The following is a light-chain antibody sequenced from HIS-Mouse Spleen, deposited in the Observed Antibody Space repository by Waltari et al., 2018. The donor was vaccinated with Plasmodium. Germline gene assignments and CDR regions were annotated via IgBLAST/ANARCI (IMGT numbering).Light chain of an antibody. Sequence: SYELTQPPSVSVSPGQTARITCSGDALPKKYAYWYQQKSGQAPVRGIYEDSKLPSGIPERVSGSSSGTMATLTISGAQVEDEADYYCYSTDSSGNHRVFGGGTKLTVL. CDR3: YSTDSSGNHRV. CDR2: EDS. J-gene: IGLJ3*02. CDR1: ALPKKY. V-gene: IGLV3-10*01.